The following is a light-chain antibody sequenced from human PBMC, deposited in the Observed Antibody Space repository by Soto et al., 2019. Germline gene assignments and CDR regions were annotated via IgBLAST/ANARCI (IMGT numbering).Light chain of an antibody. CDR3: QQYGSSPRT. CDR2: GAS. V-gene: IGKV3-20*01. CDR1: QSVSSSY. J-gene: IGKJ4*01. Sequence: EIVLTQSPATLSLSPGERATLSCRASQSVSSSYLAWYQQKPGQAPRLLIYGASSRATGIPDRFSGSGSGTDFTLTISRLEPEDFAVYYCQQYGSSPRTFGGGTKWIS.